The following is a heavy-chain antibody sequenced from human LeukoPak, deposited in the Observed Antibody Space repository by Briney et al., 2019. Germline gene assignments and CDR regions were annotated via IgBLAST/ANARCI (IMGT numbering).Heavy chain of an antibody. D-gene: IGHD3-22*01. Sequence: PGGSLRLSCAASGFTVSSNYMSWVRQAPGKGLEWVSVIYSGGSTYYADSVKGRFTISRDNSKNTLYLQMNSLRAEDTAVYYCARYYDSSGYIGYDAFDIWGQGTMVTVSS. CDR1: GFTVSSNY. V-gene: IGHV3-53*01. CDR2: IYSGGST. CDR3: ARYYDSSGYIGYDAFDI. J-gene: IGHJ3*02.